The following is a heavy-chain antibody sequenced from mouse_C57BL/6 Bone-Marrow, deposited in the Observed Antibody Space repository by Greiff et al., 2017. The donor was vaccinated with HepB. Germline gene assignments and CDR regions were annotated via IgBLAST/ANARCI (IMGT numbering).Heavy chain of an antibody. V-gene: IGHV1-64*01. CDR2: IHPNSGST. J-gene: IGHJ2*01. CDR3: ARSGSKRGYYFDY. D-gene: IGHD2-5*01. CDR1: GYTFTSYW. Sequence: QVQLKQSGAELVKPGASVKLSCKASGYTFTSYWMYWVKQRPGQGLEWIGMIHPNSGSTNYNEKFKSKATLTVDKSSSTAYMQLSSLTSEDSAVYYCARSGSKRGYYFDYWGQGTTLTVSS.